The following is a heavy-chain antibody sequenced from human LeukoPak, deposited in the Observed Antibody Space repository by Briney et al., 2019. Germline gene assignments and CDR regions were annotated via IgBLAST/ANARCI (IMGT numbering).Heavy chain of an antibody. CDR2: INGDGSST. CDR1: GFTFSSYW. CDR3: ARSQGPYDY. V-gene: IGHV3-74*01. Sequence: GGSLRLSCAASGFTFSSYWMNWVRQAPGKGLVWVSRINGDGSSTNYADFVKGRFTISRDNAKNTLYLQLNSLRAEDTAIYYCARSQGPYDYWGQGTLVTVSS. J-gene: IGHJ4*02.